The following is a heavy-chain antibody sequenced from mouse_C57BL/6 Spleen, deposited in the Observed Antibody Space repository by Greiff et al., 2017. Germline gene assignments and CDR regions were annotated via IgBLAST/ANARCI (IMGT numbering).Heavy chain of an antibody. Sequence: VQLQQSGPELVKPGASVKIPCKASGYTFTDYNMDWVKQSHGKSLEWIGDINPNNGGTIYNQKFKGKATLPVYKSSSTAYMELRSLTSEDTAVYYCARKGLYYDVAYWGQGTLVTVSA. CDR3: ARKGLYYDVAY. J-gene: IGHJ3*01. CDR2: INPNNGGT. V-gene: IGHV1-18*01. CDR1: GYTFTDYN. D-gene: IGHD2-4*01.